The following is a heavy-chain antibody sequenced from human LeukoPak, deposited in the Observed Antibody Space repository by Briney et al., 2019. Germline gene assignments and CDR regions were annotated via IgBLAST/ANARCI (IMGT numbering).Heavy chain of an antibody. CDR2: IGISSGNT. D-gene: IGHD5-12*01. Sequence: GGSLRLSCAASGFNFIDYSMNWVRQAPGKGLGWISYIGISSGNTKYADSVKGRFTISRDKARNSLYLQMNSLRVEDTAVYYCARDHRYAFDNWGHGTLVTVSS. V-gene: IGHV3-48*01. J-gene: IGHJ4*01. CDR3: ARDHRYAFDN. CDR1: GFNFIDYS.